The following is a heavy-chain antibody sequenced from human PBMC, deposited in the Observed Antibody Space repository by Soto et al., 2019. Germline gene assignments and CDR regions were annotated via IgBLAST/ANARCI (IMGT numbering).Heavy chain of an antibody. CDR2: IFTSSSTI. V-gene: IGHV3-48*01. D-gene: IGHD3-16*01. J-gene: IGHJ3*02. CDR1: GFTFKSYS. CDR3: ARDRGEWPDAVDI. Sequence: EVQLVESGGGLVQPGGSLRLSCAASGFTFKSYSMNWVRQAPGKGLEWISYIFTSSSTIYYADSVKGRFTISRDNAKNPLYLQMNSLRAEDTAFYYCARDRGEWPDAVDIWGQGTMVTVSS.